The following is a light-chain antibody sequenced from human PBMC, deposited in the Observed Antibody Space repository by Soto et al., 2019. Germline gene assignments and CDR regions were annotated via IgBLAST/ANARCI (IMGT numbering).Light chain of an antibody. CDR1: QSVLYTSTDKNY. J-gene: IGKJ1*01. CDR3: QQYFNTPRT. CDR2: WAS. V-gene: IGKV4-1*01. Sequence: DIVLTQSPESLAVSLGERATISCKSSQSVLYTSTDKNYLAWYQHRVGQPPRLLISWASTRESGVPDRFSGSGSGTDFTLTISSVQPEDVAAYFCQQYFNTPRTFGQGTRVEV.